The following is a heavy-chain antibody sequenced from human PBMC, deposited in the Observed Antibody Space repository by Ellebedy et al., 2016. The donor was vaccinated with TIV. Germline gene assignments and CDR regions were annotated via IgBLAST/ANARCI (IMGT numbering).Heavy chain of an antibody. V-gene: IGHV3-74*01. CDR1: GFTFSSYW. CDR2: INSDGSST. Sequence: GESLKISCAASGFTFSSYWMHWVRQAPGKGLVWVSRINSDGSSTSYADSVKGRFTISRDNAKNTLYLQMNSLRAEDTAVYYCARRGVPQRGLYGSGQYYNYWGQGTLVTVSS. D-gene: IGHD3-10*01. CDR3: ARRGVPQRGLYGSGQYYNY. J-gene: IGHJ4*02.